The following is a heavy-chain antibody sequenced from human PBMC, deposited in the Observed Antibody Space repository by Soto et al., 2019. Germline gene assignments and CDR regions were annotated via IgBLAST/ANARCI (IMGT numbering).Heavy chain of an antibody. Sequence: GESLKISCKGSGYSFTSYWIGWVRQMPGKGLEWMGIIYPGDSDTRYSPSFQGQVTISADKSISTAYLQWSSLKASDTAMYYCARLTYYDILTGQDAFDIWGQGTMVTVSS. CDR1: GYSFTSYW. D-gene: IGHD3-9*01. CDR2: IYPGDSDT. CDR3: ARLTYYDILTGQDAFDI. J-gene: IGHJ3*02. V-gene: IGHV5-51*01.